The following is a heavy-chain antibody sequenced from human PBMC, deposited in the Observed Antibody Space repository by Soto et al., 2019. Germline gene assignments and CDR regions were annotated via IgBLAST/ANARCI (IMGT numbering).Heavy chain of an antibody. Sequence: SVKVSCKASGGTFSSYAISWVRQAPGQGLEWMGGIIPIFGTANYAQKFQGGVTITADESTSTAYMELSSLRSEDTAVYYCARAYRYCSSTSCYWGKNYYYYGMDVWGQGTTVTVSS. J-gene: IGHJ6*02. CDR3: ARAYRYCSSTSCYWGKNYYYYGMDV. D-gene: IGHD2-2*01. CDR1: GGTFSSYA. V-gene: IGHV1-69*13. CDR2: IIPIFGTA.